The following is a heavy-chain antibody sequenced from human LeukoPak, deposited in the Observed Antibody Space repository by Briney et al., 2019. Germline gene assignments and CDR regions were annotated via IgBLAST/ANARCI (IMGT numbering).Heavy chain of an antibody. Sequence: PSETLSLTCAVSGDSISYHNYYWDWIRQPPGKGLEWIGTVYYTGNTYYNPSLKSRVTISVDTSKNQFSLKLRSVTAADTAVYYCARVVWAYQLPHIYYYYYYMDVWGKGTTVTVSS. D-gene: IGHD2-2*01. V-gene: IGHV4-39*07. CDR3: ARVVWAYQLPHIYYYYYYMDV. J-gene: IGHJ6*03. CDR1: GDSISYHNYY. CDR2: VYYTGNT.